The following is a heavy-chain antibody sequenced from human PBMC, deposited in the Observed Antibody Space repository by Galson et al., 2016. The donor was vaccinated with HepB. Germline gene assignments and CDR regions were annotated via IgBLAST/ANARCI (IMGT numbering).Heavy chain of an antibody. Sequence: SLRLSCAASGFTFSTYAMTWVRQAPGKGLEWVATISGSGGSIYYADSVKGRFTISRDNSKNTLFLQMKRLRDEDTALYYCAKYRSATYYTDYFEYWGQGTLFTVSS. CDR3: AKYRSATYYTDYFEY. CDR1: GFTFSTYA. D-gene: IGHD1-26*01. V-gene: IGHV3-23*01. CDR2: ISGSGGSI. J-gene: IGHJ4*02.